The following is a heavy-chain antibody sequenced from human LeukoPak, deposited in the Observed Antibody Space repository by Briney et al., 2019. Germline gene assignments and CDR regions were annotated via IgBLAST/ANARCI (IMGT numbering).Heavy chain of an antibody. Sequence: GGSLRLSCAAFGFTVNDNYMSWVRQAPGKGLEWISVIYRSGDTYYADSVKGRFTVSRDNDQNTLYLQLNSLRPEDTAVYYCARDRVKSDDILTGYPHYYYYFYMDVWGKGTVVTVSS. CDR3: ARDRVKSDDILTGYPHYYYYFYMDV. J-gene: IGHJ6*03. CDR1: GFTVNDNY. CDR2: IYRSGDT. V-gene: IGHV3-66*03. D-gene: IGHD3-9*01.